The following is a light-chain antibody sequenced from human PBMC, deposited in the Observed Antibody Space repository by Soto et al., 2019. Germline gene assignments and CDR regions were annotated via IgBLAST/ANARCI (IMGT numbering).Light chain of an antibody. Sequence: EIVLTQSPGTLSLSPGERATLSCRASQSVRSRYLAWYQQKPGQALRLLIYGSSSRPPGIPDRVSGSGSGTEFTLTISRLEPEDFAVYYCQQYGTSPQTFGQGTKVEIK. CDR3: QQYGTSPQT. J-gene: IGKJ1*01. CDR1: QSVRSRY. CDR2: GSS. V-gene: IGKV3-20*01.